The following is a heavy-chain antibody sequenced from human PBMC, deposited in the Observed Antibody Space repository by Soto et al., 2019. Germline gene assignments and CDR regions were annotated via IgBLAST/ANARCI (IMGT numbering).Heavy chain of an antibody. CDR3: ARGLRGYCSSTSCSMDV. CDR1: GYTFTSYD. CDR2: MKPNSGNT. Sequence: QVQLVQSGAEVKKPGASVKVSCKASGYTFTSYDINWVRQATGQGLEWMGWMKPNSGNTGYAQKFQGRVTMTRNTSISTAYMELSSLRSEDTAVYYCARGLRGYCSSTSCSMDVWGQGTTVTVSS. D-gene: IGHD2-2*01. V-gene: IGHV1-8*01. J-gene: IGHJ6*02.